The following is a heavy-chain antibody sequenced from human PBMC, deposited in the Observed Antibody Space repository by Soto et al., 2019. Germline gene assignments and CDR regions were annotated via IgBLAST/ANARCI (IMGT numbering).Heavy chain of an antibody. D-gene: IGHD6-25*01. CDR2: ISWNTGSI. CDR3: ARGGGYYSPFDY. CDR1: GFSFDDYA. J-gene: IGHJ4*02. V-gene: IGHV3-9*01. Sequence: SLRLYCAASGFSFDDYAMHWVRQAPGKGLELVSGISWNTGSIGYADSVKGRFTISRDNHKNFLYLQMNSLTPEDTALYQCARGGGYYSPFDYWGQGSLVTVSS.